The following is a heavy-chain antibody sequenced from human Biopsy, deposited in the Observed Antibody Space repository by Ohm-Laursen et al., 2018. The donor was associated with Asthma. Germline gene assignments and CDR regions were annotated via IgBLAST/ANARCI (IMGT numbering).Heavy chain of an antibody. V-gene: IGHV3-30*03. CDR1: GFTFSSYG. D-gene: IGHD3-3*01. CDR3: ASQSSGPDFWSGYYYFDY. CDR2: ISYDGSNK. Sequence: LSLTCAASGFTFSSYGMHWVRQAPGQGLEWVAVISYDGSNKYYADSVKGRFTISRDNSKNTLYLQMNSLRAEDTAVYYCASQSSGPDFWSGYYYFDYWGQGTLVTVSS. J-gene: IGHJ4*02.